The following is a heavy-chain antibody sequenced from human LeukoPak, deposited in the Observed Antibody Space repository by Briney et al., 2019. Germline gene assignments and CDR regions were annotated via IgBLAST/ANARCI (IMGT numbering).Heavy chain of an antibody. CDR1: GFTFSSYW. CDR2: INSDGSST. CDR3: TRDGSYGDFDY. J-gene: IGHJ4*02. Sequence: GGSLRLSCAASGFTFSSYWMHWVRQAPGKGLVWVSRINSDGSSTTYADSVKGRFTISRDNAKNTLYLQMNSLRAEDTAVYYCTRDGSYGDFDYWGQGTLVTVSS. V-gene: IGHV3-74*01. D-gene: IGHD4-17*01.